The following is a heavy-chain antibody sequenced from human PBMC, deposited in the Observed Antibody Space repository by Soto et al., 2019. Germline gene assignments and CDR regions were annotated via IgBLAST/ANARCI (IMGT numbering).Heavy chain of an antibody. D-gene: IGHD4-4*01. CDR1: GGTFSSYA. CDR2: IIPIFGTA. Sequence: SVKVSCKASGGTFSSYAISWVRQAPGQGLEWMGGIIPIFGTANYAQKFQGRVTITADESTSTAYMELSSLRSEDTAVYYCARDLILAVTTTDLTHYYYYGMDVWGQGTTVTVSS. CDR3: ARDLILAVTTTDLTHYYYYGMDV. J-gene: IGHJ6*02. V-gene: IGHV1-69*01.